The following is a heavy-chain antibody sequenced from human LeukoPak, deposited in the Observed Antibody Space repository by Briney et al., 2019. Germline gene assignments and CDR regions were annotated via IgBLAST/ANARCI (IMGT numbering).Heavy chain of an antibody. CDR2: INSDGSST. V-gene: IGHV3-74*01. Sequence: PGGSLRLSCAASGFTFSSYWMHWVRQAPGKGLVWVSRINSDGSSTSYADSVKGRFTISRDNAKNTLYLQMNSLRAEDTAVYYCARNYYDSSGYPFDYWGQGTLVTVSS. D-gene: IGHD3-22*01. CDR1: GFTFSSYW. J-gene: IGHJ4*02. CDR3: ARNYYDSSGYPFDY.